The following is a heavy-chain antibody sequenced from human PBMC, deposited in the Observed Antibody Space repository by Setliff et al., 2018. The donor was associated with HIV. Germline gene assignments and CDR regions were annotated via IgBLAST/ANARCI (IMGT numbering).Heavy chain of an antibody. D-gene: IGHD5-12*01. CDR1: GGSVSDTSYY. J-gene: IGHJ4*02. CDR2: VYYSGGT. Sequence: ETLSLTCTVSGGSVSDTSYYWGWIRQPPGKGLEWLANVYYSGGTYYNPSLNSRVTLSVDTSRNQFSLKLTSVTAADTALYFCARLGDSGYDFRGYFDYWGQGKLVTVSS. V-gene: IGHV4-39*01. CDR3: ARLGDSGYDFRGYFDY.